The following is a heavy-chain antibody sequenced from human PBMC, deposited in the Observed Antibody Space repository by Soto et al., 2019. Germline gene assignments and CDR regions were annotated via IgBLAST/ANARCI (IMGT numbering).Heavy chain of an antibody. D-gene: IGHD5-18*01. CDR3: AKGDTAMDV. CDR1: GLTFSSYA. V-gene: IGHV3-23*01. J-gene: IGHJ6*02. Sequence: EVQLLESGGGLVQPGGSLRLSCAASGLTFSSYAMSWVRQAPGKGLEWVSGISGSGGSTYYADSVKGRFHISRDNSKSTLYLQMNSLRAEDTAVYYCAKGDTAMDVWGQGTTVTVSS. CDR2: ISGSGGST.